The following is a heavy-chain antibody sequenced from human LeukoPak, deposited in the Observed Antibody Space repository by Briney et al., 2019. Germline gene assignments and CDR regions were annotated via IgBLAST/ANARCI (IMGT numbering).Heavy chain of an antibody. CDR1: GFTFSSYA. J-gene: IGHJ4*02. V-gene: IGHV3-23*01. CDR2: ISGSGGST. Sequence: PGGSLRLSCAASGFTFSSYAMSWVRQAPGKGLEWVSAISGSGGSTYYADSVKGRFTISRDNAKNSLYLQMNSLRAEDTAVYYCARERSAYGSGSYILWGQGTLVTVSS. D-gene: IGHD3-10*01. CDR3: ARERSAYGSGSYIL.